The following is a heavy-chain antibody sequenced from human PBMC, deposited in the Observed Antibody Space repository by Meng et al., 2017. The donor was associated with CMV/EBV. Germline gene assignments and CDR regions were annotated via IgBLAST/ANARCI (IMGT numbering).Heavy chain of an antibody. J-gene: IGHJ5*02. CDR1: GYTFTNYG. Sequence: CKASGYTFTNYGISWVRQAPGQGLEWMGWISAYNENTNYEQKLQGRVTMTTDTSTTTAYMELRSLRSDDTAVYYCARAHLGDWFDPWGQGTLVTVSS. D-gene: IGHD2-15*01. CDR2: ISAYNENT. CDR3: ARAHLGDWFDP. V-gene: IGHV1-18*01.